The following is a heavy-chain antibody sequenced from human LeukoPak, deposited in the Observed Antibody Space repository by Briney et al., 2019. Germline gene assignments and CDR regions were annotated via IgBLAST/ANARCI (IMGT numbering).Heavy chain of an antibody. D-gene: IGHD3-10*01. CDR2: ISSSSCT. CDR1: GFTFSDYY. J-gene: IGHJ5*02. CDR3: ARAYQDFMVRGVIFWFVP. V-gene: IGHV3-11*06. Sequence: GGSLRLSCAASGFTFSDYYMSWIRQAPGKGLEWVSYISSSSCTNYADSVKGRFTISRDNAKNSLYLQMNSLRAEDTAVYYCARAYQDFMVRGVIFWFVPWGQGTLVTVSS.